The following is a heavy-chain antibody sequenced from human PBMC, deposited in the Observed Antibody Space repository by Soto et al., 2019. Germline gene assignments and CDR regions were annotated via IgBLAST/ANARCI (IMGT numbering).Heavy chain of an antibody. J-gene: IGHJ4*02. CDR1: GFTFSSYA. D-gene: IGHD3-9*01. V-gene: IGHV3-23*01. Sequence: EVQLLESGGGLVQPGGSLRLSCVASGFTFSSYAMSWVRQAPGRGLECVSSIDGGGAGTYYSDSVRGRFTISRDNSKNTLDLQMDSLRAEDTAVYYCAKGDILTGSRQGWDYWGQGTLVTVSS. CDR3: AKGDILTGSRQGWDY. CDR2: IDGGGAGT.